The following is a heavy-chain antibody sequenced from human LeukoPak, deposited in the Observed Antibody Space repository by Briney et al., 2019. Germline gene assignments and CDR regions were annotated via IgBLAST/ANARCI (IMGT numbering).Heavy chain of an antibody. V-gene: IGHV4-39*07. D-gene: IGHD1-20*01. J-gene: IGHJ4*02. CDR1: GGSISSNNYY. CDR2: INYSGDT. CDR3: VRLQAVTGNFDS. Sequence: PSETLSLTCTVSGGSISSNNYYWGWIRRPPGKGQEWIETINYSGDTYYNPSLKSRVTISVDSSKSQFSLKLSSVTAADTAVYYCVRLQAVTGNFDSWGQGALVTVSS.